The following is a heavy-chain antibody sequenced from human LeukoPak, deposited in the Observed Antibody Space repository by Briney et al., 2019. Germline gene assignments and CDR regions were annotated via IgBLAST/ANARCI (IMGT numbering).Heavy chain of an antibody. V-gene: IGHV3-21*01. CDR1: GFTFSSYA. J-gene: IGHJ4*02. CDR2: ISSSSSYI. D-gene: IGHD6-6*01. Sequence: GGSLRLSCAASGFTFSSYAMSWVRQAPGKGLEWVSSISSSSSYIYYADSVKGRFTISRDNAKDSLFLQMNSLRAEDTAVYYCAKPPGSSSAGDYWGQGTLVSVSS. CDR3: AKPPGSSSAGDY.